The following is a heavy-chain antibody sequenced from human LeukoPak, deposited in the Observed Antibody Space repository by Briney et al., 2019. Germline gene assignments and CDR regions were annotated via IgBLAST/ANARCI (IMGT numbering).Heavy chain of an antibody. CDR2: INGVCDIT. J-gene: IGHJ4*02. Sequence: GGSLRLSCEGSRYSFDSYAMTWVRQAPGKGLEWVSSINGVCDITYYAESVKGRFTVSRDNSKNTLFLQMNSLRAEDTAVFYCAKRYGDSTGWFFDFWGQGSLVTVSS. CDR1: RYSFDSYA. V-gene: IGHV3-23*01. D-gene: IGHD6-13*01. CDR3: AKRYGDSTGWFFDF.